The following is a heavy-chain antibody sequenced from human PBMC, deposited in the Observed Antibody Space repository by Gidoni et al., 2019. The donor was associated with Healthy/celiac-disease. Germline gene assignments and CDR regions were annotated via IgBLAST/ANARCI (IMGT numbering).Heavy chain of an antibody. CDR2: IYYSGST. J-gene: IGHJ6*02. CDR1: GGSISSYY. CDR3: ARESRGDFWSGEYGMDV. Sequence: QVQLQESGPGLVKPSETLSLTCTVSGGSISSYYWSWIRQPPGKGLEWIGYIYYSGSTNYNHSLKSRVTISVDTSKNQFSLKLSSVTAADTAVYYCARESRGDFWSGEYGMDVWGQGTTVTVSS. V-gene: IGHV4-59*01. D-gene: IGHD3-3*01.